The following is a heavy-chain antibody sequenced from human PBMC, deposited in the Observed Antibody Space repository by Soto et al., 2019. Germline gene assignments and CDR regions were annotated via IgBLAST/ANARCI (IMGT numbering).Heavy chain of an antibody. Sequence: GGSLRLSCAASGFSFSSYAMHWVRQAPGKGLEWVAVISYDGSNKNYADSEKGRFTISRDNSKNTLFLQMNSLRTEDTAVYYCARSSANWNPPDYWGQGTPVTVSS. V-gene: IGHV3-30-3*01. CDR1: GFSFSSYA. J-gene: IGHJ4*02. D-gene: IGHD1-20*01. CDR2: ISYDGSNK. CDR3: ARSSANWNPPDY.